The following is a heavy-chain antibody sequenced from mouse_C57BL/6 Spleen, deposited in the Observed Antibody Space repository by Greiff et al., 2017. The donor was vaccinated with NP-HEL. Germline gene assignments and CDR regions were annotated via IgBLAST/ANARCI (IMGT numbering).Heavy chain of an antibody. V-gene: IGHV5-9*01. CDR3: ARHDGYLDY. CDR2: ISGGGGNT. CDR1: GFTFSSYT. Sequence: EVKLMESGGGLVKPGGSLKLSCAASGFTFSSYTMSWVRQTPEKRLEWVATISGGGGNTYYPDSVKGRFTISRDNAKNTLYLQMSSLRSEDTALYYCARHDGYLDYWGQGTTLTVSS. J-gene: IGHJ2*01. D-gene: IGHD2-3*01.